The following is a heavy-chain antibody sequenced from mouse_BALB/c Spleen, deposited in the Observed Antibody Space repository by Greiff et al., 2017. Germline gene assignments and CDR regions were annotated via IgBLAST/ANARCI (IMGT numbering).Heavy chain of an antibody. CDR1: GYTFTSYW. Sequence: QVQLQQPGAELVRPGASVKLSCKASGYTFTSYWINWVKQRPGQGLEWIGNIYPSDSYTNYNQKFKDKATLTVDKSSSTAYMQLSSPTSEDSAVYYCTSSVMDYGSSYGAYWGQGTLVTVSA. D-gene: IGHD1-1*01. CDR2: IYPSDSYT. V-gene: IGHV1-69*02. CDR3: TSSVMDYGSSYGAY. J-gene: IGHJ3*01.